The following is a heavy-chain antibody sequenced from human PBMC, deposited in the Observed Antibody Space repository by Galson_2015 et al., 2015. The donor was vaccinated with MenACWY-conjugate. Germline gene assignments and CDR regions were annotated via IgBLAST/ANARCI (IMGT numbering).Heavy chain of an antibody. Sequence: ETLSLTCTVSGGSISSHYWSWFRQPPGKGLEWIAYIRDTGGLKDNPSLKSRVTMSADKSNNQFSLRLISVTAADAAVYYCARIPTWG. CDR2: IRDTGGL. D-gene: IGHD2-21*01. CDR3: ARIPT. J-gene: IGHJ5*01. CDR1: GGSISSHY. V-gene: IGHV4-59*08.